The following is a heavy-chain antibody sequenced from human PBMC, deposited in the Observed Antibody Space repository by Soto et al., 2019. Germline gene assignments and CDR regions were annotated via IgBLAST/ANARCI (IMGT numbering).Heavy chain of an antibody. CDR3: RVDSSGYYSLHVIDY. CDR2: IHYSGST. Sequence: QVQLQESGPGLVKPSQTLTLTCSVSGGSISSGDYYWSWIRQPPGKGLEWIGYIHYSGSTYYNPSLKSRVTISVGTSKNQFSLKLSSVTAADTAVYYCRVDSSGYYSLHVIDYWGQGTLVTVSS. V-gene: IGHV4-30-4*01. D-gene: IGHD3-22*01. CDR1: GGSISSGDYY. J-gene: IGHJ4*02.